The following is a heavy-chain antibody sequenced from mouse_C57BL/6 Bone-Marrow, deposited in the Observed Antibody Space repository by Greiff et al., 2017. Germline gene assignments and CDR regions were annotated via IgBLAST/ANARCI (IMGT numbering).Heavy chain of an antibody. CDR1: GYTFTEYT. Sequence: QVQLQQSGAELVKPGASVKLSCKASGYTFTEYTIHWVKQRSGQGLEWIGWFYPGSGSIKYNEKFKDKATLTADKSSSTVYMELSRLTSEDSAVYFCAKHPYYYGSSSYYFDDWGQGTTLTVSS. V-gene: IGHV1-62-2*01. J-gene: IGHJ2*01. D-gene: IGHD1-1*01. CDR2: FYPGSGSI. CDR3: AKHPYYYGSSSYYFDD.